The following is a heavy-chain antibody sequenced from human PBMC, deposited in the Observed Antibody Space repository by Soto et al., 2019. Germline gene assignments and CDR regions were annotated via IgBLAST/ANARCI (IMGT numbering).Heavy chain of an antibody. CDR3: ANATQRINMIGGMDV. CDR2: ISWDGGST. Sequence: EVQLVESGGVVVQPGGSLRLSCAASGFTFDAYAMHWVRQSPGKGLEWVSLISWDGGSTYYSDSVKGRFTISRDNRKNSLYLQMNSLRAEDTALYYCANATQRINMIGGMDVWGQGTTVTVSS. D-gene: IGHD3-22*01. CDR1: GFTFDAYA. V-gene: IGHV3-43D*04. J-gene: IGHJ6*02.